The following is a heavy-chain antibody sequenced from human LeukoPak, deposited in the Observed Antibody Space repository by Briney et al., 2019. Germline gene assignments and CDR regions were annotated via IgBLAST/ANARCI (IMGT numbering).Heavy chain of an antibody. V-gene: IGHV1-69*06. D-gene: IGHD3-22*01. J-gene: IGHJ5*02. Sequence: ASVKVSCKASGGTFSSYAISWVRQAPGQGLEWMGGIIPIFGTANYAQKFQGRVTLTADKSTSTAYMELSSLRSEDTAVYYCASIYYDSSGYYWFDPWGQGTLVTVSS. CDR3: ASIYYDSSGYYWFDP. CDR2: IIPIFGTA. CDR1: GGTFSSYA.